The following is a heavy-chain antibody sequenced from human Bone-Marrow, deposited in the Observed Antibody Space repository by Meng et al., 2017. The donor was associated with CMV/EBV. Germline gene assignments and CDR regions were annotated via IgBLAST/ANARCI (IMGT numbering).Heavy chain of an antibody. Sequence: CSNAWMSWVRQAPGKGLEWVGRIKSKTDGGTTDYAAPVKGRFTISRDDSKNTLYLQMNSLKTEDTAVYYCLTYYDFWSGYYTNAFDYWGQGTLVTVSS. CDR3: LTYYDFWSGYYTNAFDY. J-gene: IGHJ4*02. CDR1: CSNAW. CDR2: IKSKTDGGTT. V-gene: IGHV3-15*01. D-gene: IGHD3-3*01.